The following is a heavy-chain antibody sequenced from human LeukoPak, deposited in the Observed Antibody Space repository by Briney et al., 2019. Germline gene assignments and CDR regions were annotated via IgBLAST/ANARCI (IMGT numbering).Heavy chain of an antibody. Sequence: SVKVSCKTSGGTFSRNAISWVRQAPGQGLEWMGGIIPIFGTADYPQNFQGRVTITTDESTSTAYMELSSLRSEDTAVYYCARESYYDSNDAFDIWGQGTMVTVSS. V-gene: IGHV1-69*05. CDR2: IIPIFGTA. D-gene: IGHD3-22*01. J-gene: IGHJ3*02. CDR1: GGTFSRNA. CDR3: ARESYYDSNDAFDI.